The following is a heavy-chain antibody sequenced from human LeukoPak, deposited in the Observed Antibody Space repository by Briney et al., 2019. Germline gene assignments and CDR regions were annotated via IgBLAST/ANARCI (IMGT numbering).Heavy chain of an antibody. CDR3: AKDYYYYDSSGYPFDI. V-gene: IGHV3-23*01. Sequence: GGSLRLSCAASGFTFSSYAMSWVRQAPGKGLEWVSAISGSGGSTYYADSVKGRFTISRDNSKNTLYLQMNSLRAEDTAVYYCAKDYYYYDSSGYPFDIWGQGTMVTVSS. J-gene: IGHJ3*02. D-gene: IGHD3-22*01. CDR1: GFTFSSYA. CDR2: ISGSGGST.